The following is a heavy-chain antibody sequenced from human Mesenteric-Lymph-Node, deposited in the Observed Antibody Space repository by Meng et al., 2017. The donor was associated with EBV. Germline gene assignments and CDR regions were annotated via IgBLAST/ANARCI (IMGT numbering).Heavy chain of an antibody. CDR2: INTDGTIT. Sequence: VQGVGAGGGLVKPGGSLRLSCAASGFTFSNYWIHWVRQLPGKGLVWVSRINTDGTITSYADSVKGRFTISRDNAKNTLYLQMNSLRAEDTAVYYCAADMMGAQDYWGQGTLVTVSS. V-gene: IGHV3-74*02. D-gene: IGHD3-16*01. CDR1: GFTFSNYW. J-gene: IGHJ4*02. CDR3: AADMMGAQDY.